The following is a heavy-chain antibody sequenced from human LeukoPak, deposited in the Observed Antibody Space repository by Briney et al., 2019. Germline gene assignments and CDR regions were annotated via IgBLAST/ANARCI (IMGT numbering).Heavy chain of an antibody. D-gene: IGHD4-17*01. Sequence: PSETLSLTCTVSGSSISVDYWSWIRQPPGKGLEWIGYIYYSGSTNYNPSLKSRVTISVDTSKNQFSLKLSSVTAADTAVYYCASMTTEAFDIWGQGTMVTVSS. V-gene: IGHV4-59*01. CDR2: IYYSGST. J-gene: IGHJ3*02. CDR3: ASMTTEAFDI. CDR1: GSSISVDY.